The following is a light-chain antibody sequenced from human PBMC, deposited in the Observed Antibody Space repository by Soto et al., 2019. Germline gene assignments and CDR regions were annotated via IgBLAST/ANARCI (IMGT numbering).Light chain of an antibody. CDR1: KDISTS. CDR2: SAS. J-gene: IGKJ1*01. V-gene: IGKV1D-12*01. Sequence: HVTQSPSSVSASFGDRVTITFQTSKDISTSVAWYQQKPGKAPNLLIYSASALHRGVPSRFSGSGSGADFTLTVSSLQPEDSATYYCQQADSFPWTFGQGTKVDI. CDR3: QQADSFPWT.